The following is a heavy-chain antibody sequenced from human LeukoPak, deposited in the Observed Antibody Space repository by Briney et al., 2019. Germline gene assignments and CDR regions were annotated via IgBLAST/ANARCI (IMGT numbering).Heavy chain of an antibody. V-gene: IGHV1-8*01. CDR2: MNPNSGNT. D-gene: IGHD3-22*01. J-gene: IGHJ4*02. Sequence: EASVKVSCKASGYTFTSYDINWVRQATGQWLEWMGWMNPNSGNTGYAQKFQGRVTMTRNTSISTAYMELSSLRSEDTAVYYCARRDSSGYYHGPDYWGQGTLVTVSS. CDR1: GYTFTSYD. CDR3: ARRDSSGYYHGPDY.